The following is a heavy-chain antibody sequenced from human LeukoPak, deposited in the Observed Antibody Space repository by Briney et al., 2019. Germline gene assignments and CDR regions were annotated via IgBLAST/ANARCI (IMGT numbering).Heavy chain of an antibody. CDR3: ARAKMATTPFDY. D-gene: IGHD5-24*01. Sequence: KPSETLSLTCTVSGDSISDGDYYWSWIRQPPGKGLEWIGYIYYTGSTYYNPSLKSRVTISVDTSKNQFSLKLSSVTAADTAVYYCARAKMATTPFDYWGQGTLVTVSS. J-gene: IGHJ4*02. CDR2: IYYTGST. CDR1: GDSISDGDYY. V-gene: IGHV4-30-4*01.